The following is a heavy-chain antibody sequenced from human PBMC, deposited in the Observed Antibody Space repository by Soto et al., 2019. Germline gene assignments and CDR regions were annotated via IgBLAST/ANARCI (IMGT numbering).Heavy chain of an antibody. D-gene: IGHD3-10*01. CDR2: ISPYNGNT. CDR3: VRDLDGSRSYYTEH. V-gene: IGHV1-18*01. Sequence: VASVKVSCKASGYIFITYGISWVRQAPGQGLEWMGRISPYNGNTNYAQNLQGRVTMTTDTSTSTAYMELRSLRSDDTAVYYCVRDLDGSRSYYTEHWGPGTLVTVSS. CDR1: GYIFITYG. J-gene: IGHJ4*02.